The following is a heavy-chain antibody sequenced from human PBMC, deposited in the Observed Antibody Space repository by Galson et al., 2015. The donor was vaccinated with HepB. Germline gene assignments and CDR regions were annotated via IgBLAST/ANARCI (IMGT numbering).Heavy chain of an antibody. J-gene: IGHJ3*02. CDR3: ARGSIVTEAFDI. CDR2: INHGGLT. V-gene: IGHV4-34*01. CDR1: GGSFSGFH. Sequence: TLSLTCAVYGGSFSGFHWNWIRQSPGTGLAWIGKINHGGLTNYNPSLKSRVTISLDTSKYQFSLKLTSVTAADTAIYYCARGSIVTEAFDIWGQGTGVIVSS. D-gene: IGHD2-21*01.